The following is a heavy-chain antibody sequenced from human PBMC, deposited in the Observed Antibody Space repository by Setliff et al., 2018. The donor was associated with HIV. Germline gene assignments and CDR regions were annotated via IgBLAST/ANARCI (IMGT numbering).Heavy chain of an antibody. V-gene: IGHV4-4*08. J-gene: IGHJ6*03. D-gene: IGHD3-3*01. CDR1: GGSISSYY. CDR3: ARCYYNFWSGYPLDYMDV. CDR2: IYTSGST. Sequence: LSLTCTVSGGSISSYYWNWIRQPPGKVLEWIGHIYTSGSTNYNPSLKSRVTMAVGTAKSQFSLKLSSVTAADTAVYYCARCYYNFWSGYPLDYMDVWGKGTTVTVSS.